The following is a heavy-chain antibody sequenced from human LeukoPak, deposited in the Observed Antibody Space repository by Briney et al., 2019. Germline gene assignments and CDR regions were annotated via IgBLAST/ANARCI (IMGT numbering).Heavy chain of an antibody. V-gene: IGHV4-39*01. CDR3: ARRVGYCSTANCYNYLDV. Sequence: SETLSLTCTVSGDSMISSTYYWAWIRQTPGMGLEWIGTIYTGTTYYNPSLSSRVSVSVDTSKSQFSLELTSVTAADTAVYYCARRVGYCSTANCYNYLDVWGKGTTVTVSS. CDR1: GDSMISSTYY. CDR2: IYTGTT. J-gene: IGHJ6*03. D-gene: IGHD2-2*02.